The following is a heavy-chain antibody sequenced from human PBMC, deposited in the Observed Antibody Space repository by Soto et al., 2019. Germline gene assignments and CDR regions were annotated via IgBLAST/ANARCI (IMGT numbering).Heavy chain of an antibody. CDR2: ISYDGSNK. CDR3: ASWEDIVVVVAADDAFDI. J-gene: IGHJ3*02. Sequence: QVQLVESGGGVVQPGRSLRLSCAASGFTFSSYAMHWVRQAPGKGLEWVAVISYDGSNKYYADSVKGRFTISRDNSKNTLYLQMNSLRAEDTAVYYCASWEDIVVVVAADDAFDIWGQGTMVTVSS. CDR1: GFTFSSYA. V-gene: IGHV3-30-3*01. D-gene: IGHD2-15*01.